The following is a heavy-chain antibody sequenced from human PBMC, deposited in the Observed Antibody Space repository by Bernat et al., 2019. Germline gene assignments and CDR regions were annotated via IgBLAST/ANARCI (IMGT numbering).Heavy chain of an antibody. D-gene: IGHD3-22*01. V-gene: IGHV3-66*01. CDR2: IYSGGST. J-gene: IGHJ4*02. CDR1: GFTVSSNY. CDR3: AGGSNTHSSGYYPTVDY. Sequence: EVQLVESGGGLVQPGGSLRLSCAASGFTVSSNYMSWVRQAPGKGLEWVSVIYSGGSTYYADSVKGRFTISRDNSKNTLYLQMNSLRAEDTAVYYCAGGSNTHSSGYYPTVDYWGQGTLVTVSS.